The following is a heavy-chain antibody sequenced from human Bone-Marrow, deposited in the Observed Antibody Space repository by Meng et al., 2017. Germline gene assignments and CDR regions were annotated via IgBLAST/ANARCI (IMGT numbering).Heavy chain of an antibody. Sequence: ASVKVSCKASGYTFTSYGISWVRQAPGQGLEWMGWISAYNGNTNYAQKLQGRVTMTTDTSTSTAYMELSSLRSEDTAVYYCAREGGIAAAEIYYYGMDVWGQGTTVTVSS. CDR2: ISAYNGNT. J-gene: IGHJ6*02. CDR3: AREGGIAAAEIYYYGMDV. D-gene: IGHD6-13*01. CDR1: GYTFTSYG. V-gene: IGHV1-18*01.